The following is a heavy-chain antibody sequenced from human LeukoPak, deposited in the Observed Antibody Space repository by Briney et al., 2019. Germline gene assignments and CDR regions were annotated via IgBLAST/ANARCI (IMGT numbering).Heavy chain of an antibody. D-gene: IGHD2-15*01. Sequence: ASVKVSCKASGYTFTSLYMHWVRQAPGQGLEWMGIINPSGGRASYAQKFQGRVTMTRDTSTSTVYMELSSLRSEDTAVYYCARNAVVVVPSYYYYYMDVWGKGTTVTISS. J-gene: IGHJ6*03. V-gene: IGHV1-46*01. CDR2: INPSGGRA. CDR1: GYTFTSLY. CDR3: ARNAVVVVPSYYYYYMDV.